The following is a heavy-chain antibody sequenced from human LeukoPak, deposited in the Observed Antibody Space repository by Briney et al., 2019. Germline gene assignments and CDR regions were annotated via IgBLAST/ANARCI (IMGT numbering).Heavy chain of an antibody. CDR2: IKEDGREK. J-gene: IGHJ4*02. V-gene: IGHV3-7*01. Sequence: PGGSLRLSCAASGFTFSSHWMNWVRQAPGKGLEWVANIKEDGREKDYVDSVKGRFTISRDNAKNSLYLQMDSLRAEDTAVYYCARDRIGGEEYWGQGTLVTVSS. CDR1: GFTFSSHW. D-gene: IGHD3-16*01. CDR3: ARDRIGGEEY.